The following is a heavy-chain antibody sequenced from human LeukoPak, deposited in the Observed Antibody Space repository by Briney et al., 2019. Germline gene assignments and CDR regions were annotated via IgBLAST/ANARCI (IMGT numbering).Heavy chain of an antibody. J-gene: IGHJ5*02. CDR3: AIPSGSWYSWWFDP. CDR1: GYTFTGYY. D-gene: IGHD6-13*01. Sequence: GASVKVSCKASGYTFTGYYMHWVRQAPGQGLEWMGRINPNSGGTNYAQKFQGRVTMTRDTSISTAYMELSRLRSDDTAVYYCAIPSGSWYSWWFDPWGQGTLVTVSS. CDR2: INPNSGGT. V-gene: IGHV1-2*06.